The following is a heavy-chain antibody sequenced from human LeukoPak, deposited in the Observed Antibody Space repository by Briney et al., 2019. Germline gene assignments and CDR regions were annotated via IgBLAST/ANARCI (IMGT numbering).Heavy chain of an antibody. CDR1: VGSIHTYF. CDR3: ARDRLMGHIDYKYGVDV. V-gene: IGHV4-4*07. Sequence: SETLSLTCIVSVGSIHTYFWSWLRRPAGKGLEWIGRTHSSWSTTYNPSLKSRVSMSVDPSKNQFSLKIDSLTASDTGVYYCARDRLMGHIDYKYGVDVWGQGTTVTVSS. J-gene: IGHJ6*02. CDR2: THSSWST. D-gene: IGHD2-21*01.